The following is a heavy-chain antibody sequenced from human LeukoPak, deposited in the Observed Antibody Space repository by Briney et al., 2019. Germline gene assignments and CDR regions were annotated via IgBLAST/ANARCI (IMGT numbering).Heavy chain of an antibody. CDR2: INHSGST. V-gene: IGHV4-34*01. Sequence: SETLSLTCAVYGGSFSGYYWSWIRQPPGKGLEWIGEINHSGSTNYNPSLKSRVTISVDTSKNQFSLKLSSVTTADTAVYYCARSWGSGWLYDIWGQGTMVTVSS. CDR1: GGSFSGYY. CDR3: ARSWGSGWLYDI. D-gene: IGHD6-19*01. J-gene: IGHJ3*02.